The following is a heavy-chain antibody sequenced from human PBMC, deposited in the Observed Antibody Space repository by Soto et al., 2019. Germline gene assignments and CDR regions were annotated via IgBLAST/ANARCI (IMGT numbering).Heavy chain of an antibody. CDR3: ARDRAYCGGDCYSHFAFDI. Sequence: ASVKVSCKASGYTFTGYYMHWVRQAPGQGLEWMGWINPNSGGTNYAQKFQGWVTMTRDTSISTAYMELSRLRSDDTAVYYRARDRAYCGGDCYSHFAFDIWGQGTMVTVSS. D-gene: IGHD2-21*02. J-gene: IGHJ3*02. CDR2: INPNSGGT. CDR1: GYTFTGYY. V-gene: IGHV1-2*04.